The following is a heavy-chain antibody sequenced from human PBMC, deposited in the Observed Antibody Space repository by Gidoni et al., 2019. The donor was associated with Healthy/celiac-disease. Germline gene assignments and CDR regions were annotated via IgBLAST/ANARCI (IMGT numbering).Heavy chain of an antibody. V-gene: IGHV4-34*02. CDR3: ARGLGILLWFGELPFDP. D-gene: IGHD3-10*01. CDR2: IKHSGST. Sequence: QVQLQPWGAGLLKPSETLSLTCAVYGGSFSGYYWSWIRQPPGKGLEWIGEIKHSGSTNYKPSLKSRVTISVDTSKTEFSLKLSSVTAADTAVYYCARGLGILLWFGELPFDPWGQGTLVTVSS. CDR1: GGSFSGYY. J-gene: IGHJ5*02.